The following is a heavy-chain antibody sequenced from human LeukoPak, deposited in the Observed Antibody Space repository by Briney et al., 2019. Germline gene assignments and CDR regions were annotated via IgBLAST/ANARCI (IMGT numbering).Heavy chain of an antibody. Sequence: NTSETLSLTCTVSGGSISSYYWSWIRQPPGKGLEWIGYIYYSGSTNYNPSLKSRVTISVDTSKNQFSLKLSSVTAADTAVYYCASTLGDDSSGYYPLDYWGQGTLVTVSS. D-gene: IGHD3-22*01. CDR3: ASTLGDDSSGYYPLDY. J-gene: IGHJ4*02. V-gene: IGHV4-59*01. CDR1: GGSISSYY. CDR2: IYYSGST.